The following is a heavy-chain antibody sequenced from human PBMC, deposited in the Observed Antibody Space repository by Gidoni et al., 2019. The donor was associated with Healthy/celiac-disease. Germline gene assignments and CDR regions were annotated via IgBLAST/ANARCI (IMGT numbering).Heavy chain of an antibody. V-gene: IGHV4-39*01. CDR3: ARRSYYYGSGSWNWFDP. Sequence: QLQLQESGPGLVKPSETLSLTCTVSGGSISSSSYYWGWIRQPPGKGLEWIGSIYYSGSTYYNPSLKSRVTISVDTSKNQFSLKLSSVTAADTAVYYCARRSYYYGSGSWNWFDPWGQGTLVTVSS. D-gene: IGHD3-10*01. CDR1: GGSISSSSYY. J-gene: IGHJ5*02. CDR2: IYYSGST.